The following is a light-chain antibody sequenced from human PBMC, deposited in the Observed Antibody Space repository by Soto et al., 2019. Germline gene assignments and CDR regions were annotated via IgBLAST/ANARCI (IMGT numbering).Light chain of an antibody. V-gene: IGLV2-14*01. CDR2: DVT. CDR3: ASYTSDSTLV. CDR1: SSDIGGYNY. Sequence: QYVLTQPASVSGSPGQSITISCTGTSSDIGGYNYVSWYQQYPGKAPKLMIYDVTNRPSGVSNRFSGSKSGNTASLTISGLQAEDEGDYYCASYTSDSTLVFGAGTKLTVL. J-gene: IGLJ2*01.